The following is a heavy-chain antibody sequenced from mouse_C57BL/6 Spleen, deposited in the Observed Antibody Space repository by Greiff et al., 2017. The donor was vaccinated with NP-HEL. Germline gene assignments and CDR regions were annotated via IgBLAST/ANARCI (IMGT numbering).Heavy chain of an antibody. Sequence: VKLVESGAELVRPGASVKLSCKASGYTFTDYYINWVKQRPGQGLEWIARIYPGSGNTYYNEKFKGKATLTAEKSSSTAYMQLSSLTSEDSAVYFCARCEGLYDGYPYWGQGTLVTVSA. CDR1: GYTFTDYY. D-gene: IGHD2-3*01. V-gene: IGHV1-76*01. CDR2: IYPGSGNT. CDR3: ARCEGLYDGYPY. J-gene: IGHJ3*01.